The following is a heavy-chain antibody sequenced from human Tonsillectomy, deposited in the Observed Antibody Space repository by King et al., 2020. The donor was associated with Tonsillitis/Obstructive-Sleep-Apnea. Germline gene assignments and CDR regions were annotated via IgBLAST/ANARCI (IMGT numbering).Heavy chain of an antibody. V-gene: IGHV4-59*01. CDR1: VGSISSYY. CDR3: AGSYSGSYSWFDT. J-gene: IGHJ5*02. D-gene: IGHD1-26*01. CDR2: IYYSGST. Sequence: VQLQESGPGLVKTSETLSLTCTVSVGSISSYYWSWFRRPPGKELEWRGYIYYSGSTNSNPSLKIRVTISVDTVKNQFSLKLSSVTAADTAVYYCAGSYSGSYSWFDTWGQGTLVTVSS.